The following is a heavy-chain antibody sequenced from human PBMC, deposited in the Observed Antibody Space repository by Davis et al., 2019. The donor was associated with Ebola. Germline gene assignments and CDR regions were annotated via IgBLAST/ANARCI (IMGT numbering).Heavy chain of an antibody. J-gene: IGHJ3*02. CDR1: GGSISSGDYY. CDR3: AGSGYGPSDAFDI. D-gene: IGHD3-22*01. V-gene: IGHV4-30-4*01. Sequence: PSETLSLTCTVSGGSISSGDYYWSWIRQPPGKGLEWIGYIYYSGSTYYNPSLKSRVTISVDTSKNQFSLKLSSVTAADTAVYYCAGSGYGPSDAFDIWGQGTMVTVSS. CDR2: IYYSGST.